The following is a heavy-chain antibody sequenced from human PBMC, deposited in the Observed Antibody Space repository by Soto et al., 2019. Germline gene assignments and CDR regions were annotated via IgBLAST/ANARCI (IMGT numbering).Heavy chain of an antibody. D-gene: IGHD3-22*01. CDR1: VFTFSSYG. V-gene: IGHV3-30*18. CDR3: AKDPNYYDSSGYVLPPAFDV. Sequence: PGWSLRLSCASSVFTFSSYGMHWVRQAPGKGLEWVAVISYDGSNKYYADSVKGRFTISRDNSKNTLYLQMNSLRAEDTAVYYCAKDPNYYDSSGYVLPPAFDVWGQGTMATV. CDR2: ISYDGSNK. J-gene: IGHJ3*01.